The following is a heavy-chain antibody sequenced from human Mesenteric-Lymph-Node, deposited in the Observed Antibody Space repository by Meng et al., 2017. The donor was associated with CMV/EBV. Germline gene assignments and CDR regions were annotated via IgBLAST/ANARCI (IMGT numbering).Heavy chain of an antibody. Sequence: GESLKISCAASGFTFSSYAMSWVRQAPGKGLHYISAISGSGGSTYYADSVKGRFTISRDNSKNTLDLQMNSLRAEDTAIYYCAKDVLKRAGGYWGQGTLVTVSS. CDR2: ISGSGGST. D-gene: IGHD3-9*01. J-gene: IGHJ4*02. CDR3: AKDVLKRAGGY. V-gene: IGHV3-23*01. CDR1: GFTFSSYA.